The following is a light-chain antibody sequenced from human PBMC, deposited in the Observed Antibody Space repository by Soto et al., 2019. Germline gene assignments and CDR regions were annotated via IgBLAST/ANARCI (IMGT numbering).Light chain of an antibody. V-gene: IGKV4-1*01. J-gene: IGKJ3*01. CDR3: QQYYDTPFT. CDR1: QNVLYSSNNKNY. CDR2: WAS. Sequence: DIVMTQSPDSLAVSLGERATINCKSSQNVLYSSNNKNYLAWYQQKPGQPPKLLIYWASSRESGVPDRFSGSGSGTDFTLTISSLHAEDAAVYYCQQYYDTPFTFGPGTKVDIK.